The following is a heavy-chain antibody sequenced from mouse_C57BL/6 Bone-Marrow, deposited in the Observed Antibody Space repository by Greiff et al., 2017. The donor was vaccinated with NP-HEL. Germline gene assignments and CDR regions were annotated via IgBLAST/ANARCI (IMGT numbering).Heavy chain of an antibody. CDR2: IHPNSGST. J-gene: IGHJ1*03. Sequence: QVQLQQPGAELVKPGASVKLSCKASGYTFTSYWMHWVKQRPGQGLEWIGMIHPNSGSTNYNEKFKSKATLTVDKSSSTAYMQLSSLTSEDSAVYYCARCYYGSHWYFDVWGTGTTVTVSS. CDR3: ARCYYGSHWYFDV. D-gene: IGHD1-1*01. V-gene: IGHV1-64*01. CDR1: GYTFTSYW.